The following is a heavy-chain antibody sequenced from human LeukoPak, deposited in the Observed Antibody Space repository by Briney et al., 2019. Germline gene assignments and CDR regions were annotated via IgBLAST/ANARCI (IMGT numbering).Heavy chain of an antibody. V-gene: IGHV3-48*03. J-gene: IGHJ6*02. CDR1: GFTFSSYA. CDR3: ASCSGGSCYYYGMDV. CDR2: ISSSGSTI. Sequence: PGGSLSLSCAASGFTFSSYALNWVRQAPGKGLEWVSYISSSGSTIYYADSVKGRFTISRDNARNSLYLQMNSLGAVDTAVYYCASCSGGSCYYYGMDVWGQGTTVTVSS. D-gene: IGHD2-15*01.